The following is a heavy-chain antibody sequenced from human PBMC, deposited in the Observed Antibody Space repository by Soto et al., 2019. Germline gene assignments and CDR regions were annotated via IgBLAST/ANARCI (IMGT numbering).Heavy chain of an antibody. Sequence: ASVKVSCKASGYTFTSYAMHWVRQAPGQRLEWMGWINAGNGNTKYSQKFQGRVTITRDTSASTAYMELSSLRSEDTAVYYCARDPADILTLYYFDYWGQGTLVTVSS. CDR2: INAGNGNT. J-gene: IGHJ4*02. D-gene: IGHD3-9*01. CDR3: ARDPADILTLYYFDY. CDR1: GYTFTSYA. V-gene: IGHV1-3*01.